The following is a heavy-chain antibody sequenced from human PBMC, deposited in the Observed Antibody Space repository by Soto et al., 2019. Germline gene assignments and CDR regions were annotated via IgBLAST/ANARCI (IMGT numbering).Heavy chain of an antibody. CDR2: IYPGDSDT. J-gene: IGHJ6*02. Sequence: GESLKISCKGSGYTFTNYWIGWVRRMPGKGLEWMGIIYPGDSDTKYNPSFQVQVTISADKSITTSYLQWSSLKASDTAIYYCAASIFYSGMDVWGQGTTVTVSS. CDR3: AASIFYSGMDV. V-gene: IGHV5-51*01. CDR1: GYTFTNYW.